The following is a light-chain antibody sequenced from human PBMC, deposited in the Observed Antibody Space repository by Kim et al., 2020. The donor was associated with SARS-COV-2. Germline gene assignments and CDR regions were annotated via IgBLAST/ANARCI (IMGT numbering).Light chain of an antibody. CDR2: LNSDGSH. V-gene: IGLV4-69*01. J-gene: IGLJ3*02. CDR1: SGHSSYA. CDR3: QTWGTGMV. Sequence: GASVKLTCPLSSGHSSYAIAWHQQQPEKGPRYLMKLNSDGSHSKGDGIPDRFSGSSSGAERYLTISSLQSEDEADYYCQTWGTGMVFGGGTKLTVL.